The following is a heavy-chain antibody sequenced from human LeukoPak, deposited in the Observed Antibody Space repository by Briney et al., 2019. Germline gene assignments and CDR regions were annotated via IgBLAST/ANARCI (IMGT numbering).Heavy chain of an antibody. D-gene: IGHD5-12*01. CDR3: ARDPSDIVASSDFDY. Sequence: SETLSLTCAVYGGSFSGYYWSWIRQPPGKGLEWIGEINHSGSTNYNPSLKSRVTISVDTSKNQFSLKQSSVTAADTAVYYCARDPSDIVASSDFDYWGQGTLVTVSS. J-gene: IGHJ4*02. CDR2: INHSGST. V-gene: IGHV4-34*01. CDR1: GGSFSGYY.